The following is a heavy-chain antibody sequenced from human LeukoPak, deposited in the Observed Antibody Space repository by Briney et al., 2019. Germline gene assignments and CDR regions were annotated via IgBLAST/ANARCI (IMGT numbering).Heavy chain of an antibody. Sequence: SETLSLTCIVASGSISGRCWGWSRQSPGKALEWIGSVEDSGPTRYNPSLRGRVSLSVDASQKQFSLRLSSVTAADTAMYYCARGYFGPGYYFDNWGQGALVTVAS. V-gene: IGHV4-59*11. CDR1: SGSISGRC. CDR3: ARGYFGPGYYFDN. CDR2: VEDSGPT. D-gene: IGHD3-22*01. J-gene: IGHJ4*02.